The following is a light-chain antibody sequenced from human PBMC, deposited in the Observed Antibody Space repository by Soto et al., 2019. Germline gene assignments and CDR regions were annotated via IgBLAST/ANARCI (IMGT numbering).Light chain of an antibody. J-gene: IGKJ1*01. CDR3: QQYDSYSPWS. CDR2: DAS. Sequence: DIQMTQSPSTLSASVGDRVTITCRASQSIGTWLAWYQQRPGIAPNLLISDASGLESGVPSRFSGSGSGTEFTLTISSLQPDDFATYYCQQYDSYSPWSFGPGTKVEVK. V-gene: IGKV1-5*01. CDR1: QSIGTW.